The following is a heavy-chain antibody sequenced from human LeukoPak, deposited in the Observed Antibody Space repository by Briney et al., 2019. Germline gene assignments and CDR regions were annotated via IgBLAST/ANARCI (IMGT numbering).Heavy chain of an antibody. CDR3: AKDGNYYGSGSYYTQRYFDL. V-gene: IGHV3-23*01. CDR1: GFTFSSYA. Sequence: GGSLRLSCAASGFTFSSYAMSWVRQAPGKGLEWVSAISGSGGSTYYADSVKGRFTISRDNSKNTLYLQMNSLRAEDTAVYYCAKDGNYYGSGSYYTQRYFDLWGRGTLVTVSS. CDR2: ISGSGGST. J-gene: IGHJ2*01. D-gene: IGHD3-10*01.